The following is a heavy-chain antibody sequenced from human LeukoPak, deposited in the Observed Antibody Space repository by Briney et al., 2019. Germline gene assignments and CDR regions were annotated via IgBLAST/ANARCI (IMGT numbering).Heavy chain of an antibody. CDR1: GFTFSSYE. Sequence: GGSLRLSCAASGFTFSSYEMNWVRQAPGKGLEWVSYISSSGSTIYYADSVKGRFTISRDNANNSLYLQMNSLRAEDTAVYYCARVGRGEGYYYYYYMDVWGKGTTVTISS. J-gene: IGHJ6*03. CDR2: ISSSGSTI. D-gene: IGHD3-10*01. V-gene: IGHV3-48*03. CDR3: ARVGRGEGYYYYYYMDV.